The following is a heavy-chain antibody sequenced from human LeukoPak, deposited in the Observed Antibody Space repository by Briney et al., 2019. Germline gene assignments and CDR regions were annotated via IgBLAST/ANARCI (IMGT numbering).Heavy chain of an antibody. Sequence: GRSLRLSCAASGFTFSSYGMEWVRQAPGKGLEWVAVISYEGCHKSYPASVQRRFPTSPDNSKTTLYLQINSLRSDDTAVYYCARAKADVLLWFGELLGFDYWGQGTLVTVSS. CDR2: ISYEGCHK. V-gene: IGHV3-30*04. CDR1: GFTFSSYG. D-gene: IGHD3-10*01. CDR3: ARAKADVLLWFGELLGFDY. J-gene: IGHJ4*02.